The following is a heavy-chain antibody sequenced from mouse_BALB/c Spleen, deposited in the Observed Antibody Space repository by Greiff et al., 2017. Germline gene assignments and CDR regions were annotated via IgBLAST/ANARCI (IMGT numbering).Heavy chain of an antibody. Sequence: QVQLQQSGPGLVAPSQSLSITCTVSGFSLTSYDISWIRQPPGKGLEWLGVIWTGGGTNYNSAFMSRLSISKDNSKSQVFLKMNSLQTDDTAIYYCVRRSGLRNFDVWGAGTTVTVSS. D-gene: IGHD2-4*01. CDR2: IWTGGGT. V-gene: IGHV2-9-2*01. J-gene: IGHJ1*01. CDR3: VRRSGLRNFDV. CDR1: GFSLTSYD.